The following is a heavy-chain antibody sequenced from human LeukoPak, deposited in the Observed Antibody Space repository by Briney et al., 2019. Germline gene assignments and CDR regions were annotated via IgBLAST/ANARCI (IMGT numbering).Heavy chain of an antibody. CDR1: GASISSSIYY. V-gene: IGHV4-39*01. J-gene: IGHJ4*02. CDR2: IYYSGST. CDR3: ARQERYCSNGVCLKHFDY. Sequence: SETLSLTCTVSGASISSSIYYWGWIRQPPGKGLEWIGSIYYSGSTYYNPSLKSRVTISVDTSKNQFSLKLSSVTAADTAVYYCARQERYCSNGVCLKHFDYWGQGTLVTVST. D-gene: IGHD2-8*01.